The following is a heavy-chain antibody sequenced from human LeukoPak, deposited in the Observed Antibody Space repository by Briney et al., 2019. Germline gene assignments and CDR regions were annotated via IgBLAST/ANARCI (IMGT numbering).Heavy chain of an antibody. V-gene: IGHV3-30*18. CDR2: ISFDRTNK. Sequence: GGSLRLSCAASGFTFSSYGMHWVRQAPGKGLEWVAVISFDRTNKFYADSVKGRFTISRDNSKKTVYLQMNSLRAEDAAVYYCAKGGGTGYSSSWYSNWGQGTLVTVSS. CDR1: GFTFSSYG. D-gene: IGHD6-13*01. J-gene: IGHJ4*02. CDR3: AKGGGTGYSSSWYSN.